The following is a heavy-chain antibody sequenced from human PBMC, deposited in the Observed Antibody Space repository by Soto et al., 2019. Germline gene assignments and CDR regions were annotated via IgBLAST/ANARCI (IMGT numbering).Heavy chain of an antibody. D-gene: IGHD3-22*01. V-gene: IGHV6-1*01. CDR3: ARRGNGGYIEY. Sequence: PSQTLSLTCAISVYGVSSNSAAWNWIIQSPSRGLEWLGRTYYRSKWYNHYAVSVKSRITVNPDTSKNQFSLQLNSVTPEDTAVYYCARRGNGGYIEYWGQGTLVTVSS. CDR2: TYYRSKWYN. CDR1: VYGVSSNSAA. J-gene: IGHJ4*02.